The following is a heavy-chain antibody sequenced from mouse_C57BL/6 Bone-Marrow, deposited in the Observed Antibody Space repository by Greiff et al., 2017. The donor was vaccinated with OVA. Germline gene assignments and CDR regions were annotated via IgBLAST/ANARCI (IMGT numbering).Heavy chain of an antibody. D-gene: IGHD2-3*01. CDR3: AGGRWLPAWFAY. CDR1: GFDIKNTY. V-gene: IGHV14-3*01. CDR2: IDPANGTT. J-gene: IGHJ3*01. Sequence: VQLQQSVAGLVRPGASVKLSCTASGFDIKNTYMHWVQQGPEQGLEWIGRIDPANGTTKYAPTFQGKATISADTSSNTAYLQLSSLTSEDTAIYYWAGGRWLPAWFAYWGQGTLVTVSA.